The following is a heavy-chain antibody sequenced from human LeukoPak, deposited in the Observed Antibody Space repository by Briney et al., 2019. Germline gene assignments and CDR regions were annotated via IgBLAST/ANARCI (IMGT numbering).Heavy chain of an antibody. Sequence: ASVKVSCKTSGYSFTSYDVNWVRQAAGQGPKWIGWVRPQNGDSGYAQKFQDRVTMIRDTSTSTVYMEMKSLTFEDTAVYFCARGPPDSTSSDYWGQGTLVTVSS. J-gene: IGHJ4*02. V-gene: IGHV1-8*01. D-gene: IGHD2-2*01. CDR2: VRPQNGDS. CDR3: ARGPPDSTSSDY. CDR1: GYSFTSYD.